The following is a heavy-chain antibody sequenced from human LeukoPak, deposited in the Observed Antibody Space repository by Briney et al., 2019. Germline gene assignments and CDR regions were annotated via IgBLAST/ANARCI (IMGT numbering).Heavy chain of an antibody. CDR3: ARRGVATINIDY. CDR1: GGSISSYY. V-gene: IGHV4-59*08. CDR2: IYYSGST. D-gene: IGHD5-12*01. J-gene: IGHJ4*02. Sequence: KASETLSLTCTVSGGSISSYYWSWIRQPPGKGLEWIGYIYYSGSTNYNPSLKSRVTISVDTSKNQFSLKLSSVTAADTAVYYCARRGVATINIDYWGQGTLVTVSS.